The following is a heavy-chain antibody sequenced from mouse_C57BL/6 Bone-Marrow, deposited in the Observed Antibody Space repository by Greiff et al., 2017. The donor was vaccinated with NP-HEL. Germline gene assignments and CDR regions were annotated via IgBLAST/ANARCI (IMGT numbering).Heavy chain of an antibody. J-gene: IGHJ2*01. D-gene: IGHD4-1*01. CDR2: INPGSGGT. Sequence: VQLQQSGAELVRPGTSVKVSCKASGYAFTNYLIEWVKQRPGQGLEWIGVINPGSGGTNYNEKFKGKVTLTADKSSSTAYMQHSSLTSEDSAVYYCASRDGTGDFDYWGKGTTLTVSS. V-gene: IGHV1-54*01. CDR1: GYAFTNYL. CDR3: ASRDGTGDFDY.